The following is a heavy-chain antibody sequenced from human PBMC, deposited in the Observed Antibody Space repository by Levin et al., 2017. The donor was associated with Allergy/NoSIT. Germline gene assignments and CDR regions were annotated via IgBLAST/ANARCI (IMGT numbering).Heavy chain of an antibody. D-gene: IGHD4-23*01. Sequence: SETLSLTCAVYGGSFSGYYWSWIRQPPGKGLEWIGEINHSGSTNYNPSLKSRVTIAVDTSKNQFSLRLSSVTAADTAVYYCARWGPRWGGNSYWGQGTLVTVSS. CDR1: GGSFSGYY. J-gene: IGHJ4*02. CDR3: ARWGPRWGGNSY. CDR2: INHSGST. V-gene: IGHV4-34*01.